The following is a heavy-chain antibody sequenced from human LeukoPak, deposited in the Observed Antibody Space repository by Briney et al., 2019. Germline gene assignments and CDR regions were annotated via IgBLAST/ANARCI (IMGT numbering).Heavy chain of an antibody. CDR3: VFPSWDY. CDR1: GFTVSSNY. Sequence: PGGSLRLSCAASGFTVSSNYMSWVRQAPGKGLEWVSYISATSDTVYYADSVKGRFTISRDNGKDSLYLQMNSLRAEDTAVYYCVFPSWDYWGQGTLVTVSS. J-gene: IGHJ4*02. D-gene: IGHD1-26*01. CDR2: ISATSDTV. V-gene: IGHV3-48*01.